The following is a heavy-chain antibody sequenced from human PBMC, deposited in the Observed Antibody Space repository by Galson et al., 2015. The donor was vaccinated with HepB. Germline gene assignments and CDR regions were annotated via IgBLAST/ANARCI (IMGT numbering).Heavy chain of an antibody. V-gene: IGHV1-2*02. Sequence: SVKVSCKASGYTFTGYYMHWVRQAPGQGLEYMGWIGPNRGDTDYTQKFQGRVTMTRDTSISTAYMELTRLRSDDTAVYYCAREAYGSYLNYYYAMDVWGQGTTVTVSS. J-gene: IGHJ6*02. CDR2: IGPNRGDT. D-gene: IGHD3-10*01. CDR3: AREAYGSYLNYYYAMDV. CDR1: GYTFTGYY.